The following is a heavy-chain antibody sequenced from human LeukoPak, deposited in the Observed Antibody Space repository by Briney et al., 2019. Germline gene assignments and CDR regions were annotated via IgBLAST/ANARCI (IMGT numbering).Heavy chain of an antibody. Sequence: SETLSLTCTVSGGSISSYYWSWIRQPPGKGLEWIGYIYYSGSTNYNPSHKSRVTISVDTSKNQFSLKLSSVTAADTAVYYCAGCDGYSGYDCWFDPWGQGTLVTVSS. J-gene: IGHJ5*02. CDR1: GGSISSYY. CDR3: AGCDGYSGYDCWFDP. D-gene: IGHD5-12*01. CDR2: IYYSGST. V-gene: IGHV4-59*08.